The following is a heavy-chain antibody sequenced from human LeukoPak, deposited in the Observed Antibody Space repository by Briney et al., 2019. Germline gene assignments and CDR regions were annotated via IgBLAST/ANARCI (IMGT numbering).Heavy chain of an antibody. D-gene: IGHD7-27*01. J-gene: IGHJ1*01. V-gene: IGHV4-39*01. Sequence: SETLSLTCTVSGGSISSSSYYWGWIRQPPGKGLEWIGSIYYSGSTYYNPSLKSRVTISVEASKNQFSLKLSSVTAADTAVYYCARQGGVWGEYFQHWGQGTLVTVSS. CDR2: IYYSGST. CDR3: ARQGGVWGEYFQH. CDR1: GGSISSSSYY.